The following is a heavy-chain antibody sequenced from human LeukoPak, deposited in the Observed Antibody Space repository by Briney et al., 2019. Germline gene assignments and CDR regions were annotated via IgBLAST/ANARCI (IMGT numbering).Heavy chain of an antibody. Sequence: ASVKVSCKASGYTFTSYGISWVRQAPGQGLEWMGWISAYNGNTNYAQKLQGRVTMTEDTSTDTAYMELSSLRSGDTAVYYCATGGSGWYDWFDPWGQGTLVTVSS. CDR1: GYTFTSYG. CDR3: ATGGSGWYDWFDP. CDR2: ISAYNGNT. J-gene: IGHJ5*02. D-gene: IGHD6-19*01. V-gene: IGHV1-18*01.